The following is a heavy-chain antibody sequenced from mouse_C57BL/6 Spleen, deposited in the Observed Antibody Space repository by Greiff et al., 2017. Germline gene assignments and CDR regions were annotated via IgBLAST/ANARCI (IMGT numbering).Heavy chain of an antibody. CDR2: IYPGDGDT. V-gene: IGHV1-80*01. CDR3: ARSRDYGSSPYYFDY. Sequence: VQLQESGAELVKPGASVKISCKASGYAFSSYWMNWVKQRPGKGLEWIGQIYPGDGDTNYNGKFKGKATLTADKSSSTAYMQLSSLTSEDSAVYFCARSRDYGSSPYYFDYWGQGTTLTVSS. CDR1: GYAFSSYW. J-gene: IGHJ2*01. D-gene: IGHD1-1*01.